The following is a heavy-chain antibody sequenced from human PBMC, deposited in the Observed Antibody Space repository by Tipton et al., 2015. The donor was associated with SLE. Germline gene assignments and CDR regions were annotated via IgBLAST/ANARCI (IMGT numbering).Heavy chain of an antibody. CDR3: ATGRGADGYYTYGLDV. Sequence: TLSLTCTVSGGSISDYYWSWIRQPAGKGLECIGHVSSRGSPTYHPSLKSRVTISVDTSKNQFSLRLTSVTAADTAVYYCATGRGADGYYTYGLDVWGQGATVTVSS. CDR1: GGSISDYY. V-gene: IGHV4-4*07. J-gene: IGHJ6*02. CDR2: VSSRGSP. D-gene: IGHD1-26*01.